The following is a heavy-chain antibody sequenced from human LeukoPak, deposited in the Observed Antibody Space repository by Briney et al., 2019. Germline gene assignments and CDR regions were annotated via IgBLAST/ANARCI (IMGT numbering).Heavy chain of an antibody. Sequence: ASVKVSCKASGYTFTGYYMHWVRQAPGQGLEWMGWINPNSGGTNYAQKFQGRVTMTRDTSISTAYMELSRLRSDDTAVYYCARVRVKEAYDLNYWGQGTLVIVSS. D-gene: IGHD3-3*01. J-gene: IGHJ4*02. CDR1: GYTFTGYY. CDR2: INPNSGGT. CDR3: ARVRVKEAYDLNY. V-gene: IGHV1-2*02.